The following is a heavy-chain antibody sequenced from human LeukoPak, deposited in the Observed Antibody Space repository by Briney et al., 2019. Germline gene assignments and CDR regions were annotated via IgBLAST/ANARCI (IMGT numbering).Heavy chain of an antibody. CDR2: VSHEGSSK. Sequence: GGSLRLSCAASGFTFRNYWMTWVRQAPGKGLEWVAFVSHEGSSKFYAESVKGRFGISRDNSKSTTYLQMNGLRADDTAVYYCAKTTGGWPRFFDHWGQGTLVAVSS. CDR1: GFTFRNYW. D-gene: IGHD6-19*01. CDR3: AKTTGGWPRFFDH. J-gene: IGHJ4*02. V-gene: IGHV3-30*18.